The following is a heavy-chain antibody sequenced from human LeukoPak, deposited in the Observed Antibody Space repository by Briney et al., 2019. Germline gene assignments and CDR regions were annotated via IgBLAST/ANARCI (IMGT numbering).Heavy chain of an antibody. CDR2: IWYDGSDM. CDR3: TTIRGSGWSYWYFDF. Sequence: PGRSLRLSCAGSGFPFSSYGMQWVRQAPGKGLEWVALIWYDGSDMYYADSAKGRFTISKDNSKNTLYLQMNSLRAEDTAVYYCTTIRGSGWSYWYFDFWGRGTLVTVSS. D-gene: IGHD6-19*01. J-gene: IGHJ2*01. V-gene: IGHV3-33*01. CDR1: GFPFSSYG.